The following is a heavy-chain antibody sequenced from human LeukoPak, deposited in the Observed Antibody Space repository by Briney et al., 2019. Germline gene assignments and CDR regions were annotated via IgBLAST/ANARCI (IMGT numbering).Heavy chain of an antibody. D-gene: IGHD6-13*01. CDR1: GGSISSYY. J-gene: IGHJ4*02. CDR2: IYTSGST. Sequence: AETLSLTCTVSGGSISSYYWSWIRQPAGKGLEWIGRIYTSGSTNYNPSLKSRVTMSVDTSKNQFSLKLSSVTAADTAVYYCARVPSLGYSSSWYFDYWGQGTLVTVSS. CDR3: ARVPSLGYSSSWYFDY. V-gene: IGHV4-4*07.